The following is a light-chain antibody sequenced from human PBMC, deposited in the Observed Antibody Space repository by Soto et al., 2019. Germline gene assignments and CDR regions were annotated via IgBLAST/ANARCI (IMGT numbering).Light chain of an antibody. V-gene: IGLV4-60*02. J-gene: IGLJ3*02. CDR3: ETWDSSTRV. CDR2: LESSGSY. CDR1: SGHNSNN. Sequence: QLVLTQSSSASASLGSSVKLTCSLSSGHNSNNIAWHQQQPRKAPRYLMKLESSGSYNKGSGVPDRFSGSSSGADRYLTISNLQFEDEADYYCETWDSSTRVFGGGTKLTVL.